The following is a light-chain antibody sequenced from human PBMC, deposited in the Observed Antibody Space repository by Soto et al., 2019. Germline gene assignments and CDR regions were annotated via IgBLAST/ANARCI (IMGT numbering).Light chain of an antibody. J-gene: IGKJ1*01. CDR1: RSVTNNY. V-gene: IGKV3-20*01. Sequence: EIVLTQSPGTLSLSPGERATLSCRASRSVTNNYVAWYQRKPGQAPRLIIYGASSRATDIPGRFSGTGSGTDFSLTITRLEPEDFAVYYCHQYGSSPPTFGQGTKVEI. CDR2: GAS. CDR3: HQYGSSPPT.